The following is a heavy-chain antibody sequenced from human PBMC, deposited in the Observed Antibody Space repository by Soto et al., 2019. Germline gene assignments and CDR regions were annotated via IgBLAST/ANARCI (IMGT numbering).Heavy chain of an antibody. J-gene: IGHJ4*02. CDR2: IYKGGST. Sequence: GGSLRLSCAASGFTVSSHYVSWVRQGPGKGLEWVSVIYKGGSTYYADSVKGRFTISRDNSKNTVFLQMNSLRAEDTAVYYCASTWAGATFYYFDYWGQGTLVTVSS. CDR1: GFTVSSHY. D-gene: IGHD6-19*01. V-gene: IGHV3-53*01. CDR3: ASTWAGATFYYFDY.